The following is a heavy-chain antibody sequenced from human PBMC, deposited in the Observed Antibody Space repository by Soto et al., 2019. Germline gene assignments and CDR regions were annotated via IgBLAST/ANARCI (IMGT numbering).Heavy chain of an antibody. D-gene: IGHD3-22*01. CDR1: GGSISSGDYY. V-gene: IGHV4-30-4*01. CDR3: AREYYDSSGYPAELGI. J-gene: IGHJ3*02. Sequence: SETLSLTCTVSGGSISSGDYYWSWIRQPPGKGLEWIGYIYYSGSTYYNPSLKSRVTISVDTSKNQFSLKLSSVTAADTAVYYCAREYYDSSGYPAELGIWGQGTMVTVSS. CDR2: IYYSGST.